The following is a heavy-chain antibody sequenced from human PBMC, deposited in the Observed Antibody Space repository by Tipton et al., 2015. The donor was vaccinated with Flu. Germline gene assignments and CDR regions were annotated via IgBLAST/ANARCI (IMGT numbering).Heavy chain of an antibody. CDR1: GYTFTGHY. D-gene: IGHD2-2*01. J-gene: IGHJ4*02. CDR2: TNPNNGDT. Sequence: QSGAEVKKPGASVKVSCRASGYTFTGHYMHWVRQAPGQGPEWMGWTNPNNGDTNYAQKFQGRVTMTMDTSITTAYMELSRLTSDDTAVYYCARDFHCTSTTCYLYYLDHWGQGTLVTVSS. CDR3: ARDFHCTSTTCYLYYLDH. V-gene: IGHV1-2*02.